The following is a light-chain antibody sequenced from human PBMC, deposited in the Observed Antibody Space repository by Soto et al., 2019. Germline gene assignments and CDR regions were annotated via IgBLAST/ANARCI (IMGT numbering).Light chain of an antibody. V-gene: IGKV3-20*01. CDR1: QSVSNNY. CDR2: GAS. Sequence: ETVMTQSPATLSLSPGERATLSCRASQSVSNNYLAWYQQKPGQAPRLLIYGASSRATGIPDRFSGSGSGTDFTLTISRLEPEDFAVYYCQQYGSSPRAFGQGTKVDNK. J-gene: IGKJ1*01. CDR3: QQYGSSPRA.